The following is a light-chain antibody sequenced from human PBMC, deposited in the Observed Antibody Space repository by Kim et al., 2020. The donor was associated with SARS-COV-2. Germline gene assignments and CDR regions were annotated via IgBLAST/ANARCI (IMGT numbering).Light chain of an antibody. CDR2: ASS. CDR3: QQSYSSPRT. J-gene: IGKJ1*01. CDR1: QSISSY. V-gene: IGKV1-39*01. Sequence: DIQMTQSPSSLSASVGDRVTITCRASQSISSYLNWYQQKPGKAPKLLIYASSSLQGGVPSRFSGSASGTDFTLTISSLQPEDFATYYCQQSYSSPRTFGQGTEVDI.